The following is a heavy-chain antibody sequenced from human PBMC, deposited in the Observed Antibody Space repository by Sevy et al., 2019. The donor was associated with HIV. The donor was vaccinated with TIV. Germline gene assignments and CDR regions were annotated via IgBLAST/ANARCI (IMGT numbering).Heavy chain of an antibody. CDR3: AKDAGGCSGGNCYWATNYYGMDV. CDR1: AFTFSTYA. V-gene: IGHV3-30*18. D-gene: IGHD2-15*01. CDR2: VSYDGGNR. Sequence: GGSLRLSCVASAFTFSTYAMHWVRQAPGKGLEWVAVVSYDGGNRHYADSVKGRFTISRDNSKNTLYLQMNSLRGEDTAVYYCAKDAGGCSGGNCYWATNYYGMDVWGQGTTVTV. J-gene: IGHJ6*02.